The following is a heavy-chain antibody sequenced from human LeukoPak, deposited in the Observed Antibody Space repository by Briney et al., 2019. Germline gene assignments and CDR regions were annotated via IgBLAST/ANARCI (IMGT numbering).Heavy chain of an antibody. CDR1: GFTFSSYS. V-gene: IGHV3-23*01. J-gene: IGHJ3*01. Sequence: GGSLRLSCAASGFTFSSYSMSWVPQAPGKGLEWVSAFSNHGRSTYYIDSVKGRFTISRDDSKNTLYLQLNSLRAEDTAMYYCVKDAWGSGSYWCAYDVWGQGTMVTVSS. D-gene: IGHD3-10*01. CDR2: FSNHGRST. CDR3: VKDAWGSGSYWCAYDV.